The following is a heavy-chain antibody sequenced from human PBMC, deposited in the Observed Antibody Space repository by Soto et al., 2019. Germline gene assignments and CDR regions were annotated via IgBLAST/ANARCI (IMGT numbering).Heavy chain of an antibody. Sequence: QVQLVQSGAEVKKPGSSVKVSCKASGGTFSSYAISWVRQAPGQGLEWMGGIIPIFGTANYAQKFQGRVTITADESTSTGYMELSSLRSEDTAVYYCARDLTRGTRSGIFDYWGQGTLVTVSS. CDR3: ARDLTRGTRSGIFDY. CDR2: IIPIFGTA. CDR1: GGTFSSYA. D-gene: IGHD6-25*01. J-gene: IGHJ4*02. V-gene: IGHV1-69*01.